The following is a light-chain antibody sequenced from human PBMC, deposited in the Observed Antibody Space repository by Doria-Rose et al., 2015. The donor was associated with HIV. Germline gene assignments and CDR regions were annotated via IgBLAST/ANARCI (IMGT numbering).Light chain of an antibody. Sequence: TQSPGTLSLSPGERATLSCRASQSFSITYLAWYQQRPGQAPSLLIYDCSIRATGIPDRVSGSGSGTDFTLTINRLEPEDFALYYCHQYGTSLTFGQGTKVEI. CDR2: DCS. V-gene: IGKV3-20*01. CDR3: HQYGTSLT. J-gene: IGKJ1*01. CDR1: QSFSITY.